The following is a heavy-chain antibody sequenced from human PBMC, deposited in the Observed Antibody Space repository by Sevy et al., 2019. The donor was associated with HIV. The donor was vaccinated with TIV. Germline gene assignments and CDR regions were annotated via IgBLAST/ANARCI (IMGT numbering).Heavy chain of an antibody. J-gene: IGHJ4*02. CDR2: FSWNSGSI. D-gene: IGHD6-19*01. CDR3: AKDMGQWLDTYYFDY. CDR1: GFTFDDYA. V-gene: IGHV3-9*01. Sequence: GGSLRLSCAASGFTFDDYAMHWVRQAPEKGLEWVSDFSWNSGSIGYADSVKGRFTISRDNAKNSLYLQMNSLRAEDTALYYCAKDMGQWLDTYYFDYWGQGTLVTVSS.